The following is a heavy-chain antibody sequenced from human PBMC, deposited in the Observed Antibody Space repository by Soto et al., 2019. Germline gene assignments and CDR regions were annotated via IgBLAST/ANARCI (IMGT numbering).Heavy chain of an antibody. D-gene: IGHD4-17*01. CDR3: ARDRPSYGDYVQFFDYYAVDV. J-gene: IGHJ6*02. V-gene: IGHV4-30-4*01. CDR2: IYYTGKT. Sequence: VQLQESGPGLVKPSQTLSLTCTVSGGSISSGAYFWSWIRQPPGKGLEWIGYIYYTGKTYYNPSRESRVTISVDTSKIQFSLKLWSVTVADTAVYYCARDRPSYGDYVQFFDYYAVDVWSQGTTVIVSS. CDR1: GGSISSGAYF.